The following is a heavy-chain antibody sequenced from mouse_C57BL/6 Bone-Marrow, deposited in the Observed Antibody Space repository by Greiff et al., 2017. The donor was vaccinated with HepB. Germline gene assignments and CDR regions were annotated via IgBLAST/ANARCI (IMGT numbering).Heavy chain of an antibody. Sequence: QVQLQQPGAELVKPGASVKLSCKASGYTFTSYWMHWVKQRPGRGLEWIGRIVTNSGGTKYNEKFKSKATLTVDKPSNTAYMQLSSLTSEDSAVYYGARERLFENDWGQGTTLTVSS. J-gene: IGHJ2*01. V-gene: IGHV1-72*01. CDR2: IVTNSGGT. D-gene: IGHD3-2*02. CDR3: ARERLFEND. CDR1: GYTFTSYW.